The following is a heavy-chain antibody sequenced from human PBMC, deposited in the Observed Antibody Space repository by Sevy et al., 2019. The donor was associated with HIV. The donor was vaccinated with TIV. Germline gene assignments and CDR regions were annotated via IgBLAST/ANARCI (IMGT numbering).Heavy chain of an antibody. CDR1: GFTFDDHT. CDR2: ISWDGGST. J-gene: IGHJ4*02. CDR3: AKDMASGGGGAYYFDY. Sequence: GGSLRLSCAASGFTFDDHTMHWVRQPPGKGLEWVSLISWDGGSTYYADSVKGRFTSSRDNSKNSLFLQMNSLGAEDTALYYCAKDMASGGGGAYYFDYWGQGTLVTVSS. D-gene: IGHD3-16*01. V-gene: IGHV3-43*01.